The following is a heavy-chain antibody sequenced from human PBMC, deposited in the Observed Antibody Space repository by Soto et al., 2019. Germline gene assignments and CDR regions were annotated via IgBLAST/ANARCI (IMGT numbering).Heavy chain of an antibody. CDR3: ARDRLTYYYDSSGYENWFDP. CDR2: VYYSGNT. D-gene: IGHD3-22*01. V-gene: IGHV4-59*01. Sequence: PSETLSLTCTISGGPISNCYWTWIRQTPGKGLEWIGYVYYSGNTNYNPSLKSRVSISVDTSKNQFSLKLSSVTAADTAVYYCARDRLTYYYDSSGYENWFDPWGQGTLVTSPQ. CDR1: GGPISNCY. J-gene: IGHJ5*02.